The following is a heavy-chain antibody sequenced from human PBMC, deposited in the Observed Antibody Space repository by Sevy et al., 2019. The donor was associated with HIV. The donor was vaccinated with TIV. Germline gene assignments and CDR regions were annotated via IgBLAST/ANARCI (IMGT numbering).Heavy chain of an antibody. CDR1: GFTFSTYT. Sequence: GGSLRLSCAASGFTFSTYTMNWVRQAPGKGLEWVSSIGSGSSYIYYANSVKGRVTISRDNAKNSLYLQMNSLRAEDTAVYYCAREGGCSSTSCLVYFDYWGQGTPVTVS. D-gene: IGHD2-2*01. CDR3: AREGGCSSTSCLVYFDY. J-gene: IGHJ4*02. V-gene: IGHV3-21*01. CDR2: IGSGSSYI.